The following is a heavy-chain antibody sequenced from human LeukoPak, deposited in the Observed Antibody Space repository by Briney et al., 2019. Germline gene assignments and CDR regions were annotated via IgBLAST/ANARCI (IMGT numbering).Heavy chain of an antibody. D-gene: IGHD3-22*01. J-gene: IGHJ4*02. CDR1: GFTFEDYG. CDR2: INWNGGSK. CDR3: ARHKRDSSGHALYYFDY. V-gene: IGHV3-20*04. Sequence: GGSLRLSCAASGFTFEDYGMSGVRQAPGKGLEWVSGINWNGGSKGYVDSVRGRLTISRDNAKSSIYLRMDSLRVEDTAFYSCARHKRDSSGHALYYFDYWGQGTLVTVSS.